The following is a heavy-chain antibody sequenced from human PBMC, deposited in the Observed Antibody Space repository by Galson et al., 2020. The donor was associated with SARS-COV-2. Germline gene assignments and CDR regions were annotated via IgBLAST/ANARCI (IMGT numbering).Heavy chain of an antibody. V-gene: IGHV1-69*01. CDR1: GGTFRSYA. D-gene: IGHD6-13*01. CDR2: NIPIFGTP. CDR3: ARETGNSWTGDAFDI. J-gene: IGHJ3*02. Sequence: NIHCNASGGTFRSYALSQVRQAPGQGLEWMGGNIPIFGTPNYPQKFQGRVTITADDSTRTAYMELGSLRSEDTAVYYCARETGNSWTGDAFDIWGQGTMVTVSS.